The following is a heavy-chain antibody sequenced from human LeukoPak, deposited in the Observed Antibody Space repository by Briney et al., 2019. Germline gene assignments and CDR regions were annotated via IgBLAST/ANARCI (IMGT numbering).Heavy chain of an antibody. V-gene: IGHV4-34*09. CDR2: INHSGST. J-gene: IGHJ4*02. Sequence: SETLSLTCAVYGGSFSGYYWSWIRQPPGKGLEWIGEINHSGSTNYNPSLKSRVTISVDTSKNQFSLKLSSVTAADTAVYYCARLAAAGPPFDYWGQGTLVTVTS. CDR3: ARLAAAGPPFDY. D-gene: IGHD6-13*01. CDR1: GGSFSGYY.